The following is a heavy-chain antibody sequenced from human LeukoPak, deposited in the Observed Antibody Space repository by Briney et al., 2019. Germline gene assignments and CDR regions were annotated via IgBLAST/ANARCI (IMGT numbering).Heavy chain of an antibody. J-gene: IGHJ1*01. CDR1: GDTFTGYY. D-gene: IGHD6-19*01. CDR2: IIPIFGTA. V-gene: IGHV1-69*13. Sequence: GASVKVSCKASGDTFTGYYMHWVRQAPGQGLEWMGGIIPIFGTANYAQKFQGRVTVTADESTSTAYMELSSLRSEDTAVYYCARDRRIAVTEGYFQHWGQGTLVTVSS. CDR3: ARDRRIAVTEGYFQH.